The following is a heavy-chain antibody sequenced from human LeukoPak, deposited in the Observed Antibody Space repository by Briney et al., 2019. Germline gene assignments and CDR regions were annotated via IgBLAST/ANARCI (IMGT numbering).Heavy chain of an antibody. CDR1: GFTFSRFG. D-gene: IGHD3-3*01. CDR2: IRYDGSNA. J-gene: IGHJ3*02. V-gene: IGHV3-30*02. Sequence: GSLRLSCATSGFTFSRFGIHWVRQAPGKGLDWVAFIRYDGSNAYYADSVRGRFTLSRDNSKNTLYLQMNSLRTEDTAVYFCAKAGYDFWYVFDIWGQGTLVTVSS. CDR3: AKAGYDFWYVFDI.